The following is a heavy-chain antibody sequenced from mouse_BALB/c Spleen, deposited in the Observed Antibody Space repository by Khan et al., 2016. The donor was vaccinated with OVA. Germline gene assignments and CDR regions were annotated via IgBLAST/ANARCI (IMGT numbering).Heavy chain of an antibody. CDR1: GYTFTNYW. Sequence: QVQLQQSGAELAKPGASVKMSCKASGYTFTNYWMHWVKQRPGQGLEWIGYINPSTGYTEYNQKFKDKATLTADKYSSTAYMQLSSLSSEDSAVFYCVNHGSSSAWFTYWGQGTLVTVSA. J-gene: IGHJ3*01. CDR2: INPSTGYT. D-gene: IGHD1-1*01. CDR3: VNHGSSSAWFTY. V-gene: IGHV1-7*01.